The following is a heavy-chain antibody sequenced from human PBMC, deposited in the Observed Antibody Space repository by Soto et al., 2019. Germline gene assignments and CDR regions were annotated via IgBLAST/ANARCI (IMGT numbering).Heavy chain of an antibody. CDR2: IYTSGST. D-gene: IGHD2-21*02. Sequence: QVQLQESGPGLVKPSEALALTCTVSGGSITNYYWAWIRQPAGKRLEWIGRIYTSGSTNYNPSFKSRVTMSVDTSKNQFSLKLSSVTAADTAIYYCARDETVLGFDYWGQGTLVTVSA. V-gene: IGHV4-4*07. CDR1: GGSITNYY. J-gene: IGHJ4*02. CDR3: ARDETVLGFDY.